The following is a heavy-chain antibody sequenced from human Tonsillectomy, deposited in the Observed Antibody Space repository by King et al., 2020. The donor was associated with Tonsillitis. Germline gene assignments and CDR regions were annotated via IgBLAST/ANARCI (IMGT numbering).Heavy chain of an antibody. CDR3: TLTRPYSSSTLDY. CDR2: IRSKANSYAT. V-gene: IGHV3-73*01. Sequence: VQLVESGGNLVQPGGSLKLSCAASGFTFSGSAMHWVRQASGKGLEGVGHIRSKANSYATAYAASVKGRFTISRDDSKNTAYLQMNSLKTEDTAVYYCTLTRPYSSSTLDYWGQGTLVTVSS. CDR1: GFTFSGSA. D-gene: IGHD6-6*01. J-gene: IGHJ4*02.